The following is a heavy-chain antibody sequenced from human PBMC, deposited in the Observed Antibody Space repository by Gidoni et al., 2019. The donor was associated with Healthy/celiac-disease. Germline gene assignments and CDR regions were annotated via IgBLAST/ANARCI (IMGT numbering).Heavy chain of an antibody. D-gene: IGHD1-1*01. Sequence: EVQLVESGGGLVQPGRSLRLSCAASGFTFDDYAMHWVRQAPGKGLEWVSGISWNSGSIGYADSVKGRFTISRDNAKNSLYLQMNSLRAEDTALYYCAKDEALRTRGRFDAFDIWGQGTMVTVSS. CDR3: AKDEALRTRGRFDAFDI. J-gene: IGHJ3*02. CDR1: GFTFDDYA. V-gene: IGHV3-9*01. CDR2: ISWNSGSI.